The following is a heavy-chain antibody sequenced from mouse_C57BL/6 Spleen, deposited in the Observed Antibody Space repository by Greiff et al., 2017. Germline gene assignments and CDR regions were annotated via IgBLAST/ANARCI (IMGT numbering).Heavy chain of an antibody. CDR1: GYAFSSYW. D-gene: IGHD2-3*01. CDR2: INPGDGDT. CDR3: ARGGLLRGAMDY. V-gene: IGHV1-80*01. Sequence: VQLQQSGAELVKPGASVKISCKASGYAFSSYWMNWVKQRPGKGLEWIGQINPGDGDTNYNGKFKGKATLTADKSSSTAYMELSSLTSEDSAVYFCARGGLLRGAMDYWGQGTSVTVSS. J-gene: IGHJ4*01.